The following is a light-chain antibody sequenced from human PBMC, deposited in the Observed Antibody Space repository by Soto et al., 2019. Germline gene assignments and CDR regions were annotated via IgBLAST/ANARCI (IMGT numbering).Light chain of an antibody. J-gene: IGKJ1*01. V-gene: IGKV3-15*01. Sequence: IVLTQSPATLSLSPGERATLSCRASQSVSSYLAWYQQRPGQAPRLLIYGASTRATGIPARFSGSGSGTEFTLTISSLQSEDFAVYYCQQYNNWPRTFGQGTKVDIK. CDR1: QSVSSY. CDR3: QQYNNWPRT. CDR2: GAS.